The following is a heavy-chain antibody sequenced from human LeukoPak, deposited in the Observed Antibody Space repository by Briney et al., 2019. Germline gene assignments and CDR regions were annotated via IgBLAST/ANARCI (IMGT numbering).Heavy chain of an antibody. D-gene: IGHD3-22*01. Sequence: SVKVSCKASGGTFSSYAISWVRQAPGQGLEWMRRIIPIFGIANYAQKFQGRVTITADKSTSTAYMELSSLRSEDTAVYYCARAEYYYDSSGSPFDYWGQGTLVTVSS. CDR1: GGTFSSYA. CDR3: ARAEYYYDSSGSPFDY. V-gene: IGHV1-69*04. J-gene: IGHJ4*02. CDR2: IIPIFGIA.